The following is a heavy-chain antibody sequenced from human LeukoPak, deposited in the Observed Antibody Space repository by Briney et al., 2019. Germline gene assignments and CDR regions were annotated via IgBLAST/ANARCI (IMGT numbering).Heavy chain of an antibody. V-gene: IGHV1-69*04. J-gene: IGHJ4*02. CDR1: GGTFSSYA. CDR3: ARAYDGSGYYLAFDY. Sequence: ASVKVSCKASGGTFSSYAISWVRQAPGQGLEWMGRIIPILNISNYAQKFQGRVTITADKSTSTAYMELSSLRSEDTAVYYCARAYDGSGYYLAFDYWGQGTLVTVSS. D-gene: IGHD3-22*01. CDR2: IIPILNIS.